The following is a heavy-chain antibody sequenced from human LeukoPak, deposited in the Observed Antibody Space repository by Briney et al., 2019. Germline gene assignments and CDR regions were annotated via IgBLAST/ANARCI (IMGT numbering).Heavy chain of an antibody. D-gene: IGHD3-16*01. CDR1: GFPFSSYW. Sequence: EGSLRLSCVASGFPFSSYWMTWVRQAPGKGLEWVANIKQDGSKKSYVDSVKGRFTISRDNAKNSLYLQMSNLRAEDTAVYFCARGGGLDVWGQGATVTVSS. V-gene: IGHV3-7*03. CDR2: IKQDGSKK. CDR3: ARGGGLDV. J-gene: IGHJ6*02.